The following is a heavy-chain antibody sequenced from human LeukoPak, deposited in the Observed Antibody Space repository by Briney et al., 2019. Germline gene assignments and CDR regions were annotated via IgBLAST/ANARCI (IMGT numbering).Heavy chain of an antibody. CDR1: GLTFSSYG. V-gene: IGHV3-30*18. CDR3: AKEMATIGVWYYFDY. D-gene: IGHD5-24*01. CDR2: ISYVGSNK. Sequence: PGGSLRLSCAASGLTFSSYGMHCVRQAPGKGLEWGAVISYVGSNKYYADSVKGRFTSSRDNSKHTLYLQMNSLRAEDTAVYYCAKEMATIGVWYYFDYWGQGTLVTVSS. J-gene: IGHJ4*02.